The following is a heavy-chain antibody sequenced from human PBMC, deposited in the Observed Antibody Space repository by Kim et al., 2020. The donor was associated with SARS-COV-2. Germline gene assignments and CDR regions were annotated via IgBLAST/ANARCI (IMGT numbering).Heavy chain of an antibody. CDR3: ASVLGEIVGATKPLRHYYYYYGMDV. J-gene: IGHJ6*02. D-gene: IGHD1-26*01. CDR2: IYYRGST. V-gene: IGHV4-31*03. CDR1: GGSISSGGYY. Sequence: SETLSLTCTVSGGSISSGGYYCSWSRQHPGRRLEWIGYIYYRGSTYYNPPLKSRVTISVDTSKNQFSLKLSSVTAADTAVYYCASVLGEIVGATKPLRHYYYYYGMDVWGQGTTVTVSS.